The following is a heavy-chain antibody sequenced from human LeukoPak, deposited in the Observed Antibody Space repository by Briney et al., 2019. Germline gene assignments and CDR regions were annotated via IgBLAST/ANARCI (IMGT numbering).Heavy chain of an antibody. V-gene: IGHV3-53*01. J-gene: IGHJ4*02. Sequence: GGSLRLSCAASGFTVSTNYMTWVRQAPGKGLEWVSVIYGGGSTFYADSVKGRFTISRDNSTNTLYLQMNSLRAEDTAVYYCARAPGPSRTSGAPGDWGQGTLLTVSS. CDR2: IYGGGST. D-gene: IGHD2-8*01. CDR3: ARAPGPSRTSGAPGD. CDR1: GFTVSTNY.